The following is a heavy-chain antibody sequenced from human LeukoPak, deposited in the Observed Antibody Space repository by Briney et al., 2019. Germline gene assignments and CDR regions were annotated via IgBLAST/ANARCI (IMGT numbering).Heavy chain of an antibody. CDR1: GYTFTGYY. Sequence: VASVNVSCKASGYTFTGYYIYWVRQAPGQGLEWMGWINPNSGGTNYAQKFQGRVTMTRDTSISTAYMELSRLRSDDTAVYYCATDVLTPLDYWGQGTLVTVSS. V-gene: IGHV1-2*02. CDR3: ATDVLTPLDY. CDR2: INPNSGGT. D-gene: IGHD4/OR15-4a*01. J-gene: IGHJ4*02.